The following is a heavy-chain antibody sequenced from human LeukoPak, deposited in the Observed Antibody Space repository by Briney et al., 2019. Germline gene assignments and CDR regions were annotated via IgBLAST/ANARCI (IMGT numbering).Heavy chain of an antibody. V-gene: IGHV3-13*01. Sequence: GGSLRLSCAASGFTFSSYDMHWVRQATGKGLEWVSAIGTAGDTYYPGSVKGRFTISGENAKNSLYLQMNSLRAGDTAVYYCARAGSGWYDFDYWGQGTLVTVSS. D-gene: IGHD6-19*01. CDR3: ARAGSGWYDFDY. CDR1: GFTFSSYD. J-gene: IGHJ4*02. CDR2: IGTAGDT.